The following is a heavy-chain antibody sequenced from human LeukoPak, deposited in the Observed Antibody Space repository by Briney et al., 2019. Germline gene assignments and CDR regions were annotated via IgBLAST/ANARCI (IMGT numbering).Heavy chain of an antibody. CDR2: ISATGGTI. D-gene: IGHD5-12*01. V-gene: IGHV3-11*01. Sequence: DPGGSLRLSCAASGFTVSSNYMSWVRQAPGKGLEWVSYISATGGTIYYADSVKGRFTISRDNAKNSLYLQMNSLRVEDTAVYYCAKGYSGYDERDLPFDPWGQGTLVTVSS. CDR3: AKGYSGYDERDLPFDP. J-gene: IGHJ5*02. CDR1: GFTVSSNY.